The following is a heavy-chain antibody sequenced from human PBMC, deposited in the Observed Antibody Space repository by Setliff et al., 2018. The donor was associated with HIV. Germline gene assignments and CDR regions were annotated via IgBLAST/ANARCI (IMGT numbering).Heavy chain of an antibody. CDR1: GGSISSGDYY. Sequence: SETLSLTCTVSGGSISSGDYYWSWIRQPPGKGLEWIGYIFYSGSTNYNPSLKSRVTISVDTSKNQFSLRLNSVTAADTAIYYCTRRGADSYYPRPLDVWGKGTTVTVSS. CDR3: TRRGADSYYPRPLDV. V-gene: IGHV4-61*08. D-gene: IGHD3-10*01. J-gene: IGHJ6*04. CDR2: IFYSGST.